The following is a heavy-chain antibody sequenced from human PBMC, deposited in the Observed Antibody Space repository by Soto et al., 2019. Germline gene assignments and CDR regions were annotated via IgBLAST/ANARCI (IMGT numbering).Heavy chain of an antibody. V-gene: IGHV1-18*01. CDR3: ARGCIAAAEYYFDYKEYYFDY. Sequence: ASVKVSCKASGYTFTSNGISWVRQAPGQGLEWMGWISAYNGNTNYAQKFQGWVTMTRDTSISTAYMELSRLRSDDTAVYYCARGCIAAAEYYFDYKEYYFDYWGQGTLVTVSS. CDR1: GYTFTSNG. J-gene: IGHJ4*02. D-gene: IGHD6-13*01. CDR2: ISAYNGNT.